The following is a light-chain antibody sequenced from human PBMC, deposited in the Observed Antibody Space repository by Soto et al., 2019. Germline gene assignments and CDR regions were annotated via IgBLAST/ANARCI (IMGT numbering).Light chain of an antibody. CDR3: QSYGSSRT. Sequence: EIVLTQSPGTLSLSPGERATLSCRASQSASSSYLAWYRQKPGQAPRLLIFDASTRATGIPDRFSGSGSGTDFTLSISRLEPEDFAVYYCQSYGSSRTFGHGTKVDIK. CDR2: DAS. CDR1: QSASSSY. J-gene: IGKJ1*01. V-gene: IGKV3-20*01.